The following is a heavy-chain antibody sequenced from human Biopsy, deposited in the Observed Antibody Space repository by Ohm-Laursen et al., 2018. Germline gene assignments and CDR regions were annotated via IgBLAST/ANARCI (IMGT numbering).Heavy chain of an antibody. D-gene: IGHD1-26*01. CDR3: SKRDLSGTSPV. CDR2: IYYGGTT. CDR1: GGPFGINSHY. Sequence: SETLSLTCTVSGGPFGINSHYWIWIRQPPGEGLEWIASIYYGGTTHYNASLQGRVTISVDQPKNQFSLRLTSVTAADTAVYYCSKRDLSGTSPVWGQGTTVTVSS. J-gene: IGHJ6*02. V-gene: IGHV4-39*01.